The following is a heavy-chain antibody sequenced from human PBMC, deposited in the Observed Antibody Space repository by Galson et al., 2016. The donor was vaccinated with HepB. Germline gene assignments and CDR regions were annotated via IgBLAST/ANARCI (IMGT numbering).Heavy chain of an antibody. V-gene: IGHV4-30-2*06. J-gene: IGHJ3*02. CDR2: ISHSGYT. Sequence: TLSLTCIVSGGSISSSPYSWSRIRQSLGKGLEWIGYISHSGYTHYNPPLKSRVTISEDRSKNQFSLKLSSVTAADTAVYYCARDAWDDDLKSNDGFDIWGQGTMVTVSS. CDR3: ARDAWDDDLKSNDGFDI. D-gene: IGHD4-17*01. CDR1: GGSISSSPYS.